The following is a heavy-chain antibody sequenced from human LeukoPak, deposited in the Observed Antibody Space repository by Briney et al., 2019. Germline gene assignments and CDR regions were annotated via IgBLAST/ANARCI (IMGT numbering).Heavy chain of an antibody. Sequence: RTGGSLRLSCAASGFTFSSYYMNWVRQAPGKGLEWASYISGSSSTIYYADSVKGRFTISRDNSKNTLYLQMNSLRADDTALYYCAKPTSSWYRDGFDCWGQGTLVTVSS. CDR3: AKPTSSWYRDGFDC. V-gene: IGHV3-48*01. CDR1: GFTFSSYY. CDR2: ISGSSSTI. D-gene: IGHD6-13*01. J-gene: IGHJ4*02.